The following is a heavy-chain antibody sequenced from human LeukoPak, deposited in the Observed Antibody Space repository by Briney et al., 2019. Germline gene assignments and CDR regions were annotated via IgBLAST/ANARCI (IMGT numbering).Heavy chain of an antibody. J-gene: IGHJ6*03. V-gene: IGHV1-2*02. CDR2: INTNSGGT. CDR3: ARDSTRCPQDDILTGYRRYFFYYYMDV. CDR1: GYTFTGYY. Sequence: GASVKLSCKASGYTFTGYYMHWVRQAPGQGLEWMGWINTNSGGTTNEQKFQGRVTMTRDTPISTAYMELGMLSSDDTAVYYCARDSTRCPQDDILTGYRRYFFYYYMDVWGKGTTVTVSS. D-gene: IGHD3-9*01.